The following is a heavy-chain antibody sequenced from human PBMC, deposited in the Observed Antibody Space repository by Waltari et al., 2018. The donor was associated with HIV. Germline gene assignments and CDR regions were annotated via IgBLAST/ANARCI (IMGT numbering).Heavy chain of an antibody. V-gene: IGHV3-23*01. J-gene: IGHJ4*02. D-gene: IGHD3-3*02. CDR3: ANKLGISPDY. CDR2: ISGSGGST. CDR1: GFTFSSYA. Sequence: EVQLLESGGGLVQPGGSLRLSCAASGFTFSSYAMSWGRQAPGKGLEWVLAISGSGGSTYYADSVKGRFTISRDNSKNTLYLQMNSLRAEDTAVYYCANKLGISPDYWGQGTLVTVSS.